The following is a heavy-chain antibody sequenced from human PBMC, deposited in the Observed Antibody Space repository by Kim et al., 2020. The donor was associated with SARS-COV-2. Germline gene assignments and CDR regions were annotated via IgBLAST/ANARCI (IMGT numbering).Heavy chain of an antibody. CDR3: ARRWLEGWFDP. D-gene: IGHD3-22*01. CDR2: IYYSGST. J-gene: IGHJ5*02. Sequence: SETLSLTCTVSGGSISSSSYYWGWIRQPPGKGLEWIGSIYYSGSTYYNPSLKSRVTISVDTSKNQFSLKLSSVTAADTAVYYCARRWLEGWFDPWGQGTLVTVSS. V-gene: IGHV4-39*01. CDR1: GGSISSSSYY.